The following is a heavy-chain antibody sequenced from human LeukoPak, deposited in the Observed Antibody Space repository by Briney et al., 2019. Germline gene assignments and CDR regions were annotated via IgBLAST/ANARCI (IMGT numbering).Heavy chain of an antibody. CDR3: ARETMALDY. J-gene: IGHJ4*02. Sequence: PGGSLRLSCAASGFTFSSYGMHWVRQAPGKGLEWVAVISYDGSNKYYADSVKGRFTISRDNSKNTLYLQMNSLRAEDTAVYYCARETMALDYWGQGTLVTVSS. D-gene: IGHD3-10*01. CDR2: ISYDGSNK. CDR1: GFTFSSYG. V-gene: IGHV3-30*03.